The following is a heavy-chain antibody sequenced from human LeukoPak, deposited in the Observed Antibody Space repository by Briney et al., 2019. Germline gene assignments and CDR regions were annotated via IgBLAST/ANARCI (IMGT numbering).Heavy chain of an antibody. D-gene: IGHD1-1*01. J-gene: IGHJ4*02. V-gene: IGHV3-49*03. CDR3: SREWGNGNVLRPDY. Sequence: PGGSLRLSCTSSGFTFREFAVSWFRQAPGKGLEWIGFIRSSIYGGTPKAAASVKGRFIFSRDDSKGVAYLRMNSLKTEDTAVYYCSREWGNGNVLRPDYWGQGTLVTVSS. CDR1: GFTFREFA. CDR2: IRSSIYGGTP.